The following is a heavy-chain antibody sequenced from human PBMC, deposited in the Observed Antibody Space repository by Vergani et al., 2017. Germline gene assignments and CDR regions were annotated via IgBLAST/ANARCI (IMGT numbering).Heavy chain of an antibody. CDR2: IYYSGST. D-gene: IGHD6-13*01. CDR1: GGPISSSSYY. J-gene: IGHJ6*02. V-gene: IGHV4-39*02. Sequence: QLQLQESGPGLVKPSETLSITCTVSGGPISSSSYYWGWIRQPPGKGLEWIGSIYYSGSTYYNSSLKSRVTISVDTSKNQFSLKLSSVTAADTAVYYCARDRSLIAAAGKDVWGQGTTVTVSS. CDR3: ARDRSLIAAAGKDV.